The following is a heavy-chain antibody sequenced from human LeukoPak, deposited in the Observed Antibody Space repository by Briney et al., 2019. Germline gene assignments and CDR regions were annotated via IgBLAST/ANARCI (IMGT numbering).Heavy chain of an antibody. V-gene: IGHV1-2*02. J-gene: IGHJ6*02. CDR1: GYTFTGYY. CDR3: ARFVEGVPDRYGMDV. CDR2: INPNSGGT. Sequence: ASVKVSCKASGYTFTGYYMHWVRQAPGQGLEWMGWINPNSGGTNYAQKFQGRVTMTRDTSISTAYMELSRLRSDDTAVYYCARFVEGVPDRYGMDVWGQGTTVTVSS. D-gene: IGHD2-2*01.